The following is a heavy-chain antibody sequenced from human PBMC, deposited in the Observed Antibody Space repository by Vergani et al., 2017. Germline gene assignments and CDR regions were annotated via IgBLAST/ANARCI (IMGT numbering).Heavy chain of an antibody. Sequence: QVQLQESGPGLVKPSETLSLTCIVSGGSISSYYWSWIRQLPGKGLEWIGYIYYSGSTNYNPSLKSRVTISVDTSKNQFSLKLRSVTAADTAVYYCAIGSFDYYMDVWGKGTTVT. V-gene: IGHV4-59*01. CDR3: AIGSFDYYMDV. CDR1: GGSISSYY. CDR2: IYYSGST. J-gene: IGHJ6*03. D-gene: IGHD1-26*01.